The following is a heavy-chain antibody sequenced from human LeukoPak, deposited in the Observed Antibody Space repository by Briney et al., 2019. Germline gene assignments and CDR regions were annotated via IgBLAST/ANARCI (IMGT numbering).Heavy chain of an antibody. CDR2: ISSSSSTI. J-gene: IGHJ4*02. D-gene: IGHD5-24*01. CDR3: ARCRDAYNNFDY. Sequence: PGGSLRLSCAASGFTFSSYSMNWVRQAPGKGLEWVSCISSSSSTIYYADSVKGRFTISRDNAKNSLYLQMTSLRDEDTAVYYCARCRDAYNNFDYWGQGTLVTVSS. V-gene: IGHV3-48*02. CDR1: GFTFSSYS.